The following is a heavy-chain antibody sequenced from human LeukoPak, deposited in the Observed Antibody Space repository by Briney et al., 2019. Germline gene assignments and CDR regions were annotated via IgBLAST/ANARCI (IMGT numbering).Heavy chain of an antibody. CDR1: GYSITSSSW. CDR2: ICHSGTT. J-gene: IGHJ5*02. CDR3: ARWAPTPTVTTEIYNWFDP. Sequence: PSETLSLTCAVSGYSITSSSWWGWIRQPPGKGLEWIGYICHSGTTYYNPSLQSRVTISVDTSKNQFSLKLSSVTAADTAVYYCARWAPTPTVTTEIYNWFDPWGQGTLVTVSS. D-gene: IGHD4-17*01. V-gene: IGHV4-28*01.